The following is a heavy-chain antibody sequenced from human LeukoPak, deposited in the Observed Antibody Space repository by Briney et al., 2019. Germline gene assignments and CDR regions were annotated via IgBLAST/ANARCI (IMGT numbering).Heavy chain of an antibody. CDR2: ISSSSSYI. Sequence: PGGSLRLSCAASGFTFSSYNMNWVRQAPGERLEWVSSISSSSSYIYYANSVKGRFTISRDNAKNSLYLQMNSLRAEDTAVYYCARENYYDSSGYRLIYGMDVWGQGTTVTVSS. CDR3: ARENYYDSSGYRLIYGMDV. D-gene: IGHD3-22*01. J-gene: IGHJ6*02. CDR1: GFTFSSYN. V-gene: IGHV3-21*01.